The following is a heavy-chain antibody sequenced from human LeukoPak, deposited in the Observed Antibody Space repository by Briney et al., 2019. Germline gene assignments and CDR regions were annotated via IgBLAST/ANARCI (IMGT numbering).Heavy chain of an antibody. CDR2: IRYDGSKK. V-gene: IGHV3-30*02. CDR1: GGSFNNYG. Sequence: GGSLRLSCAAAGGSFNNYGMHWVRQAPGKGLEWVAFIRYDGSKKYYADSVKGRLTISRDNSKITLYLQMNSLRAEDKGVYYCAKDASYRGYGAGDWFDPWGQGTLVIVSP. D-gene: IGHD4/OR15-4a*01. CDR3: AKDASYRGYGAGDWFDP. J-gene: IGHJ5*01.